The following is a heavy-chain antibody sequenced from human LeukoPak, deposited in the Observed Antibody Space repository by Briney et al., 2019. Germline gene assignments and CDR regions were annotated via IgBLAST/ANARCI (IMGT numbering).Heavy chain of an antibody. Sequence: SETLSLTCNVSVGSISTYYWSWIRQPPGKGLEWIGYIPNSGSTNNNPSLKSRVIISVDTAKNQFALKLSSVTAADTAVYYCARGGSKVFDYWGQGSLVIVSS. CDR3: ARGGSKVFDY. V-gene: IGHV4-59*08. CDR2: IPNSGST. J-gene: IGHJ4*02. D-gene: IGHD2-15*01. CDR1: VGSISTYY.